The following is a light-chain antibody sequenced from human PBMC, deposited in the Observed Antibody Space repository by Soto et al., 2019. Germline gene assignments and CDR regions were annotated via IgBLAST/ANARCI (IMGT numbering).Light chain of an antibody. J-gene: IGLJ3*02. CDR2: DNY. CDR3: GTWDTTLNVLV. CDR1: SSSVGRES. Sequence: QSVLTQPPSVSAAPGQTVTISCSGSSSSVGRESVSWYQRHPGTTPKLLIYDNYKRPSGIPDRFSGSQSGTSATLGITGLQAGDEADYYCGTWDTTLNVLVFGGGTKLTVL. V-gene: IGLV1-51*01.